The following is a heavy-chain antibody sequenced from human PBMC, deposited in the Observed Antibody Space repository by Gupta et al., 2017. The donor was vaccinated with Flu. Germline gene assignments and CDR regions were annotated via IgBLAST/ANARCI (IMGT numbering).Heavy chain of an antibody. Sequence: VQLVQSGPDVKKPGAPLQVSRNASGYPFTDYYIHWVRQAPGQGLEWMGRVNPHSGSTNFEQKFQGRVTLATDTPISTAYMELTRLRSDDTAVYYCAREKFCSTASCYRWFDPWGQGTLVIGSS. J-gene: IGHJ5*02. CDR2: VNPHSGST. CDR1: GYPFTDYY. D-gene: IGHD2-2*02. CDR3: AREKFCSTASCYRWFDP. V-gene: IGHV1-2*06.